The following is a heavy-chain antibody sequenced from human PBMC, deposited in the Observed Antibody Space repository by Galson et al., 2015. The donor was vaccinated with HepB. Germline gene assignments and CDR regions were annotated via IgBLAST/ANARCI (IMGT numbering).Heavy chain of an antibody. CDR1: GFTFSDYY. Sequence: SLRLSCAASGFTFSDYYMSWIRQAPGKGLEWLSYISSSGSSTNYADSVKGRFTISRDNAKNSLYLQMNSLRAEDTAVYYCARGIGFDNWGSWSDWGQGTLVTVSS. V-gene: IGHV3-11*04. D-gene: IGHD1-26*01. CDR2: ISSSGSST. J-gene: IGHJ4*02. CDR3: ARGIGFDNWGSWSD.